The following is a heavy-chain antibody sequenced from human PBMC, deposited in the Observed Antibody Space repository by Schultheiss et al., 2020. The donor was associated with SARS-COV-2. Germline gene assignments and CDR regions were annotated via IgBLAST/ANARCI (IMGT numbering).Heavy chain of an antibody. CDR2: IKCDGSEK. D-gene: IGHD2-15*01. CDR1: GFTFSSSW. J-gene: IGHJ5*02. Sequence: GGSLRLSCAASGFTFSSSWMHWVCQAPEKGLEWVADIKCDGSEKYYADSVKGRFTISRDNAKNSLYLQMNSLRAEDTAVYYCARERYYSGTTSRGQQGWFDPWGQGTLVTVSS. CDR3: ARERYYSGTTSRGQQGWFDP. V-gene: IGHV3-52*01.